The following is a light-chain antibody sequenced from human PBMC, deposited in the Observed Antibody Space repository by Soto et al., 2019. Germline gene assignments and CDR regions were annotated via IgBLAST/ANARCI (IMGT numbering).Light chain of an antibody. V-gene: IGKV3-15*01. CDR2: GAS. CDR1: QSVSSN. Sequence: EIVMTQSPGTLSVSPGQRATLSCWASQSVSSNLAWYQQKPGQAPRLLIYGASTRATGIPARFSGSGSGTVFTLTISSLQSEDFAVYYCQQYNNWLMYTFGQGTKLEIK. CDR3: QQYNNWLMYT. J-gene: IGKJ2*01.